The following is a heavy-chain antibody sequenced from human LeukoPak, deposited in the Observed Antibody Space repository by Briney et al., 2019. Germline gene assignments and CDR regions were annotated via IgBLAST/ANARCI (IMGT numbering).Heavy chain of an antibody. Sequence: SETLSLTCAVSGGSISSGGYSWSWIRQPPGKGLEWIGYIYHSGSTYYNPSLKSRVTISVDRSKNQFSLKLSSVTAADTAVYYCASPRGGAFDIWGQGTMVTVSS. CDR3: ASPRGGAFDI. D-gene: IGHD3-10*01. CDR1: GGSISSGGYS. CDR2: IYHSGST. V-gene: IGHV4-30-2*01. J-gene: IGHJ3*02.